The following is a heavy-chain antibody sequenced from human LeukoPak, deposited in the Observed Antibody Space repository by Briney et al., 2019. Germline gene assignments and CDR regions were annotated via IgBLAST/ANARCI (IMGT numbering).Heavy chain of an antibody. D-gene: IGHD2-21*02. Sequence: GGSLRLSCAASGLTVTDFYISWVRQAPGKGLEWVSVIYDGGSAYYADFVKGRFTISRDNSKNTVHLQMNSLRAEDTAMYYCARDSGRDGVDYWGQGTLVTVSS. V-gene: IGHV3-66*01. J-gene: IGHJ4*02. CDR2: IYDGGSA. CDR3: ARDSGRDGVDY. CDR1: GLTVTDFY.